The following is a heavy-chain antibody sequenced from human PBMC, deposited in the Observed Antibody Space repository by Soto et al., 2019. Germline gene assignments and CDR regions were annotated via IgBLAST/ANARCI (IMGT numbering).Heavy chain of an antibody. V-gene: IGHV4-31*03. J-gene: IGHJ4*02. CDR2: IYSSGNS. D-gene: IGHD3-9*01. CDR3: ASALTGEYVGFDY. Sequence: QVQLQESGPGLVKPSQTLSLTCSVSGASITTDDYYWSWIRHHPGKGLEWIAYIYSSGNSYYNPSLSSRVAISLDTSKNQFSLRLSSVTAADTGVYYCASALTGEYVGFDYWGQGTPATVSS. CDR1: GASITTDDYY.